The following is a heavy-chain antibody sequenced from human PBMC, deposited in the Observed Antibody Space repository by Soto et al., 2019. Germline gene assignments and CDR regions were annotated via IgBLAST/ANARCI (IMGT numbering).Heavy chain of an antibody. V-gene: IGHV4-34*02. J-gene: IGHJ5*02. CDR3: TSGVRGIGATGAVAWFDP. CDR2: INHSGAT. D-gene: IGHD6-13*01. Sequence: QVQLQQWGAGLLKSSETLSLTCAVYGGSFSGYYWSWIRQSPGKGLEWIGEINHSGATNYHSSLKNRVTISVDTSKKQFSLRLTSVTAADTAVYYCTSGVRGIGATGAVAWFDPWGPRTLVTVSS. CDR1: GGSFSGYY.